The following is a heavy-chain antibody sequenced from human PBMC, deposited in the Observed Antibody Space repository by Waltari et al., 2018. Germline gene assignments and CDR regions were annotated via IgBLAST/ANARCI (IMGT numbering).Heavy chain of an antibody. D-gene: IGHD3-22*01. V-gene: IGHV4-59*08. CDR3: ARPWDYYDSSGYAY. CDR1: GGSISNSY. CDR2: IYYSGST. J-gene: IGHJ4*02. Sequence: QVQLQESGPGLVKPSETLSLTCTVSGGSISNSYWSWIRQPPGKGLEWIGYIYYSGSTNYNPSLKSRVTISVDTSKNQFSLKLSSVTAADTAVYYCARPWDYYDSSGYAYWGQGTLVTVSS.